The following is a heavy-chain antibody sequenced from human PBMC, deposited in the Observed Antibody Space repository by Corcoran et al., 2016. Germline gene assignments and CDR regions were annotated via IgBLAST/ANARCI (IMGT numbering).Heavy chain of an antibody. V-gene: IGHV2-5*02. CDR1: GFSLSTSGVG. D-gene: IGHD3-10*01. CDR3: AHSIRYYYGSEAAFDY. J-gene: IGHJ4*02. Sequence: QITLKESGPTLVKPTQTLTLTCTFSGFSLSTSGVGVGWIRQPPGKALEWLALIYWDDDKRYSPSLKSRLTITKDTSKNQVVLTMTNMDPVDTATYYCAHSIRYYYGSEAAFDYWGQGTLVTVSS. CDR2: IYWDDDK.